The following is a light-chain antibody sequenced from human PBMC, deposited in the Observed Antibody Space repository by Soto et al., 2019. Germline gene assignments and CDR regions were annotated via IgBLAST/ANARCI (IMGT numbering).Light chain of an antibody. CDR3: SSYTSSSTLV. Sequence: QSALTQPASVSGSPGQSITISCTGTSSDLGGYNYVSWYQQHPGKAPKVMIYEVSNRPSGVSNRFSGSKSGNTASLTISGLQAKDEADYYCSSYTSSSTLVFGGGTKLTVL. J-gene: IGLJ2*01. V-gene: IGLV2-14*01. CDR1: SSDLGGYNY. CDR2: EVS.